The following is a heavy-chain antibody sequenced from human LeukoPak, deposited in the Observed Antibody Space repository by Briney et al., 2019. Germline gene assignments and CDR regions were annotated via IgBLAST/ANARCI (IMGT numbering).Heavy chain of an antibody. V-gene: IGHV3-30*02. Sequence: PGGSLRLSCAASGFTFSSYGMHWVRQAPGKGLEWVAFIRYDGSNKYYTDSVKGRFTISRDNSKNTLYLQMNSLRAGDTAVYYCAKGRGWEASYYYYYMDVWGKGTTVTISS. J-gene: IGHJ6*03. CDR3: AKGRGWEASYYYYYMDV. D-gene: IGHD1-26*01. CDR1: GFTFSSYG. CDR2: IRYDGSNK.